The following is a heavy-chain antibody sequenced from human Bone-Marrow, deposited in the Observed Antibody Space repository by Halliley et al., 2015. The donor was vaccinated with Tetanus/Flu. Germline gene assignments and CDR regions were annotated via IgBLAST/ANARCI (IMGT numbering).Heavy chain of an antibody. D-gene: IGHD1-1*01. V-gene: IGHV1-18*01. CDR3: ARVYNFYFYHYGMDV. Sequence: QLVQSGPEVKEPGASVKVSCRTSDYIFPNSGLGWVRQAPGRGLEWVGWITAYSGNTHYAQSLQGRVTMTRDTSTSTAYMELRSLRSDDTAIYFCARVYNFYFYHYGMDVWGQGTTVIVSS. J-gene: IGHJ6*02. CDR2: ITAYSGNT. CDR1: DYIFPNSG.